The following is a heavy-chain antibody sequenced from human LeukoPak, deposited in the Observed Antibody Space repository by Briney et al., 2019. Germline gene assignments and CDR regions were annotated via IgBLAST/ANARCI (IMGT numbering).Heavy chain of an antibody. D-gene: IGHD6-19*01. Sequence: GGSLRLSCAASGFTFNSYGMHWVRQAPGKGLEWVAIISYDGSNQYYVDSVKGRFTISRDNSKNTFYLQMNSLRAEDTAVYYCAKGGTVADLDYWGQGTLVTVSS. V-gene: IGHV3-30*18. CDR1: GFTFNSYG. CDR2: ISYDGSNQ. CDR3: AKGGTVADLDY. J-gene: IGHJ4*02.